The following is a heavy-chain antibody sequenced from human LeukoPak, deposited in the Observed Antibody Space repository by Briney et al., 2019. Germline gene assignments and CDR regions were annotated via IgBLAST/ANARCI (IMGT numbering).Heavy chain of an antibody. J-gene: IGHJ4*02. CDR1: GFTFSDYY. D-gene: IGHD4-17*01. Sequence: GSLRLSCAASGFTFSDYYMSWIRQAPGKGLEWVSSISSSSSYIYYADSVKGRFTISRDNAKNSLYLQMNSLRAEDTAVYYCAKDHGTVTTYYFDYWGQGTLVTVSS. CDR2: ISSSSSYI. V-gene: IGHV3-11*06. CDR3: AKDHGTVTTYYFDY.